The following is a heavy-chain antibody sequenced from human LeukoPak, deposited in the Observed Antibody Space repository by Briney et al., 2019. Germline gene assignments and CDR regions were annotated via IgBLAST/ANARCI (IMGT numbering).Heavy chain of an antibody. Sequence: ASVKVSCKASGYTFTSYDINWVRQATGQGLEWMGWMNPNSGNTGYAQKFQGRVTMTRNTSISTAYMELSSLRSEDTAVYYCARDPGTMVRGVSRFGYWGQGTLVTVSS. J-gene: IGHJ4*02. V-gene: IGHV1-8*01. CDR3: ARDPGTMVRGVSRFGY. CDR2: MNPNSGNT. CDR1: GYTFTSYD. D-gene: IGHD3-10*01.